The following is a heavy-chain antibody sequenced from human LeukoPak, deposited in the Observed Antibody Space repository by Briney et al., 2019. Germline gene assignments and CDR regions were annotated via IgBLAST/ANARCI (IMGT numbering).Heavy chain of an antibody. J-gene: IGHJ5*02. V-gene: IGHV1-8*01. CDR1: GYTFTSYD. D-gene: IGHD3-3*01. CDR2: MNPNSGNT. CDR3: ARGATIKYYDFWSGFLGWFDP. Sequence: GASVKVSCKASGYTFTSYDINWLRQATGQGLEWMGWMNPNSGNTGYAQKFQGRVTMTRNTSISTAYMELSSLRSEDTAVYYCARGATIKYYDFWSGFLGWFDPWGQGTLVTVSS.